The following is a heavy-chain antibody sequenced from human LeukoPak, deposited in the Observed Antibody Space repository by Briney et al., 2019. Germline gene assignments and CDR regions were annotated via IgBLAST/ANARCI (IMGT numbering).Heavy chain of an antibody. CDR3: ARSQRYDFWSGYYLNFDY. CDR2: ISSSSSYI. Sequence: GGSLRLSCAASGFTFSSYRMTWVRQAPGKGLEWVSSISSSSSYIYYADSVKGRFTISRDNAKNSLYLQMNSLRAEDTAVYYCARSQRYDFWSGYYLNFDYWGQGTLVTVSS. V-gene: IGHV3-21*01. CDR1: GFTFSSYR. D-gene: IGHD3-3*01. J-gene: IGHJ4*02.